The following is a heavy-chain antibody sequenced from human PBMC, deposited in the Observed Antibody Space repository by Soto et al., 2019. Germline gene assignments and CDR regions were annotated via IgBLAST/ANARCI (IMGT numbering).Heavy chain of an antibody. J-gene: IGHJ4*02. V-gene: IGHV3-64D*06. Sequence: GGALRLSFLGPGFTFRIYTMLWGRPAPGKGLEYVSAISDAGGGTYYDDSVKGRFTISRDDPKKNLYLQMSNLRADDTAVYYCVKGYSSGWSEIYWGQGTLVTVSS. CDR2: ISDAGGGT. D-gene: IGHD6-19*01. CDR3: VKGYSSGWSEIY. CDR1: GFTFRIYT.